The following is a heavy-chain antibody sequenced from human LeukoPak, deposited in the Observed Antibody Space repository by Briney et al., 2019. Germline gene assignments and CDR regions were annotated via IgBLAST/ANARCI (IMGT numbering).Heavy chain of an antibody. D-gene: IGHD6-13*01. CDR3: ARDRSAAGISDYCGMDV. CDR2: TFYRSKWYH. J-gene: IGHJ6*02. Sequence: SQTLSLTCAISGDSVSANNAAWTWIRLSPSRGLEWLGRTFYRSKWYHDYGVSVKSRVTINPDTSKNQFSLQMKSVTPDDTAVYYCARDRSAAGISDYCGMDVWGQGTTVTVSS. CDR1: GDSVSANNAA. V-gene: IGHV6-1*01.